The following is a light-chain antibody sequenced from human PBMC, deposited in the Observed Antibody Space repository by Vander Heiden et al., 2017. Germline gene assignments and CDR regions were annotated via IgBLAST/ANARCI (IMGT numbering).Light chain of an antibody. CDR1: SSNIESNT. CDR2: SNN. CDR3: AAWDDSLNGNWV. V-gene: IGLV1-44*01. J-gene: IGLJ3*02. Sequence: QSVLTQPPSASGTPGQGVTISCSGSSSNIESNTVNWYQQLPGTAPKLLIFSNNQRHSGVPDRFSGSKSGTSASLAISGLQSEDEADYYCAAWDDSLNGNWVFGGGTKLTVL.